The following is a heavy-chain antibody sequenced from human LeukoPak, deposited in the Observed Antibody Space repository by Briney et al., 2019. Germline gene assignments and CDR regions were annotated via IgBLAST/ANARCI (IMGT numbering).Heavy chain of an antibody. V-gene: IGHV1-69*13. CDR1: GGTFSSYA. CDR3: ARDPIAVAGTEVDY. J-gene: IGHJ4*02. CDR2: IIPIFGTA. D-gene: IGHD6-19*01. Sequence: SVTVSCKASGGTFSSYAISWVRQAPGQGLEWMGGIIPIFGTANYAQKFQGRVTITADESTSTAYMELSSLRSEDTAVYYCARDPIAVAGTEVDYWGQGTLVTVSS.